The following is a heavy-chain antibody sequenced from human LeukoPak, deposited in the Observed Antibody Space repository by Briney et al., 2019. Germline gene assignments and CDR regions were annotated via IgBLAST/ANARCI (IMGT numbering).Heavy chain of an antibody. J-gene: IGHJ4*02. CDR3: ARDMGTTGWYTFDY. Sequence: SQTLLVTCAISGDSVSSKNGAWNWIRQSPSRGLEWLGRTYYRSKWYNDYAEFIQGRITINPDTSKNQFSLQLNSVTPEDTAVYFCARDMGTTGWYTFDYWGQGTLVTVSS. CDR2: TYYRSKWYN. V-gene: IGHV6-1*01. D-gene: IGHD6-19*01. CDR1: GDSVSSKNGA.